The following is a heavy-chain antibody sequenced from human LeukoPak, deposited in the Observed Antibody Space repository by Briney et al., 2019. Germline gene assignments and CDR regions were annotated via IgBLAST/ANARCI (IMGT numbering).Heavy chain of an antibody. D-gene: IGHD4-17*01. V-gene: IGHV4-39*01. J-gene: IGHJ4*02. CDR2: IYYSGST. CDR3: ARNDGDYAVDY. Sequence: SETLSLTCTVSGGSISSSSYYWGWIRQPPGKGLEWIGGIYYSGSTYYNPSLKSRVTISVDTSKNQFSLKLSSVTAADTAVYYCARNDGDYAVDYWGQGTLVTVSS. CDR1: GGSISSSSYY.